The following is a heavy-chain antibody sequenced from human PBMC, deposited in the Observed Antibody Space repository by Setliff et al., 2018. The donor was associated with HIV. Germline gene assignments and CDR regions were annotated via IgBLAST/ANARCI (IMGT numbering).Heavy chain of an antibody. V-gene: IGHV1-58*02. Sequence: ASVKVSCKASGFTFTSSAMQWVRQARRQRLEWIGWIVVGSGNTNYAQKFQERVTTTRDMSTSTAYMELSSLRSEDTAVYYCAAGYYNDSSGYYQVFDYWGQGTLVTVSS. J-gene: IGHJ4*02. D-gene: IGHD3-22*01. CDR3: AAGYYNDSSGYYQVFDY. CDR2: IVVGSGNT. CDR1: GFTFTSSA.